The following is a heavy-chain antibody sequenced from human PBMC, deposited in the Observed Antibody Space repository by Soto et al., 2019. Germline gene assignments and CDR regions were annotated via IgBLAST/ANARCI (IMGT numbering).Heavy chain of an antibody. D-gene: IGHD6-19*01. Sequence: QVQLVQSGPEVKKPGSSVKVSCKLSGGTFRTYAISWVRQAPGQGLEWMGGIIPIFRTPDYSQKFQGRVTIIADETTTTAYMELSTLTFEDTAVYYCARDKDRDQWSGNYYYRLDVWGQGTTVTVSS. CDR1: GGTFRTYA. V-gene: IGHV1-69*12. CDR2: IIPIFRTP. CDR3: ARDKDRDQWSGNYYYRLDV. J-gene: IGHJ6*02.